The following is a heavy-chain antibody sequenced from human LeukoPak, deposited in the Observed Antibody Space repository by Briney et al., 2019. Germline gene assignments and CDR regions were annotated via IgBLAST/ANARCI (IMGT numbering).Heavy chain of an antibody. D-gene: IGHD5-18*01. CDR2: IYYSGST. J-gene: IGHJ4*02. V-gene: IGHV4-59*01. CDR1: GGSISSYY. CDR3: ARSWIQLQYYFDY. Sequence: SETLSLTCTVSGGSISSYYWSWIRQPPGKGLEWIGYIYYSGSTNYNPSLKSRVTISVDTSKNQFSLKLSSVTAADTAVYYCARSWIQLQYYFDYWGQGTLVTVSS.